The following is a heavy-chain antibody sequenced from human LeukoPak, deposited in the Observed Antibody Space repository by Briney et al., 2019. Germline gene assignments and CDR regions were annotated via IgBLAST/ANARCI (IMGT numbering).Heavy chain of an antibody. D-gene: IGHD2-15*01. V-gene: IGHV4-39*07. CDR3: ARGLGGPGY. CDR2: INHSGST. J-gene: IGHJ4*02. Sequence: SETLSLTCTVSGGSISSSSYYWGWIRQPPGKGLEWIGEINHSGSTNYNPPLKSRVTTSVDTSKNQFSLKLSSVTAADTAVYYCARGLGGPGYWGQGTLVTVSS. CDR1: GGSISSSSYY.